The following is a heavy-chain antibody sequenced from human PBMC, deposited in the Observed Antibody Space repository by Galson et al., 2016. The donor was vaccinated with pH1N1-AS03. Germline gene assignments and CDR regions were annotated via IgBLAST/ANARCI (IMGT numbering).Heavy chain of an antibody. CDR3: AKTSDFWSGYYPFDS. J-gene: IGHJ4*02. Sequence: LSCAASGFSFRSYGMYWVRQAPGKGLEWVAVLRYDGTNKHYADSEKGRFTISRDNAKNTLDLQMNSLRAEDTAVYYCAKTSDFWSGYYPFDSWGQGTLVTVSS. CDR1: GFSFRSYG. D-gene: IGHD3-3*01. V-gene: IGHV3-33*06. CDR2: LRYDGTNK.